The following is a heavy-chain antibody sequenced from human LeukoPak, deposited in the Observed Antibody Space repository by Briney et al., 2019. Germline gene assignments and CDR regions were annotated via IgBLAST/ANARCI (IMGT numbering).Heavy chain of an antibody. Sequence: PSGTLSLTCAVSGGSISSSNWWSWVRQPPGKGLEWIGEIYHSGSTNYNPSLKSRVTISVDTSKNQFSLKLSSVTAADTAVYYCARVMAGSSSGGYWFDPWGQGTLVTVSS. V-gene: IGHV4-4*02. CDR1: GGSISSSNW. CDR2: IYHSGST. J-gene: IGHJ5*02. CDR3: ARVMAGSSSGGYWFDP. D-gene: IGHD6-6*01.